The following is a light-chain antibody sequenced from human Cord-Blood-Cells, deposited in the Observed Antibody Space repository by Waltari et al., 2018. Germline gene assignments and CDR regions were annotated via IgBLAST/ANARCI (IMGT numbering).Light chain of an antibody. Sequence: QSALTQPASVSGSPGRSITISCTGTSSDVGSYNLVSWYQQHPGKAPKLLIYEVSKRPSWVSNRCSGSKSGNTASLTISGLQAEDEADYYCCSYAGSSTYVFVTGTKVTVL. CDR2: EVS. CDR3: CSYAGSSTYV. V-gene: IGLV2-23*02. J-gene: IGLJ1*01. CDR1: SSDVGSYNL.